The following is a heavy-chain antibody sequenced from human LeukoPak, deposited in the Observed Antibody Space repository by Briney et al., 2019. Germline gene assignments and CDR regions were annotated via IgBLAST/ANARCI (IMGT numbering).Heavy chain of an antibody. D-gene: IGHD5-24*01. V-gene: IGHV3-74*01. Sequence: GGSLRLSCAASGFSFTSYWMHWVRQVPGKGLMWVARINSAGNSASYGGSVQGRFTISRDNAKNTPSLQMSSLRVEDTGIYYCARDVWGDRDGFFDNWGQGTLVTVAS. CDR1: GFSFTSYW. J-gene: IGHJ4*02. CDR3: ARDVWGDRDGFFDN. CDR2: INSAGNSA.